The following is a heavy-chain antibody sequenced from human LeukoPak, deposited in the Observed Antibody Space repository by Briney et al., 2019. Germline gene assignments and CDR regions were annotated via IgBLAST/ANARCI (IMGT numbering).Heavy chain of an antibody. V-gene: IGHV4-34*01. CDR1: GGSFSGYY. CDR2: INHSGST. Sequence: SETLSLTCAVYGGSFSGYYWSWIRQPPGKGLEWIGEINHSGSTNYNPSLKSRVTISVDTSKNQFSLKLSSVTAADTAVYYCARGVAVASKLQPFDYWGQGTLVTVSS. J-gene: IGHJ4*02. D-gene: IGHD6-19*01. CDR3: ARGVAVASKLQPFDY.